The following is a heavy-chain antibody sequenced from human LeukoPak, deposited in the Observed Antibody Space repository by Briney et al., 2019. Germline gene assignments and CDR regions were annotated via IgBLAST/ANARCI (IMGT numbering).Heavy chain of an antibody. CDR1: GFTFSSYG. J-gene: IGHJ4*02. Sequence: GGSLRLSCAASGFTFSSYGMHWVRQAPGKGLEWVAAIWYDGSNKYYADSVKGRFTISRDNSKNTLYLQMNSLRAEDTAVYYCATRGGPSTFGELLVALDYWGQGALVTVSS. D-gene: IGHD3-10*01. CDR3: ATRGGPSTFGELLVALDY. V-gene: IGHV3-33*01. CDR2: IWYDGSNK.